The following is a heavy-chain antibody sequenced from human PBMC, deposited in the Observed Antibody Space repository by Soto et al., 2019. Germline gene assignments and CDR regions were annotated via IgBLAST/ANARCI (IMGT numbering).Heavy chain of an antibody. Sequence: PGGSLRVSYAACGFLFSSYDMNWVRQAPGKGLEWVSFISSSGSPIYYADSVRGRFTISRDNAKKSLYLQMNSLRAEDTAIYFCARGYLYNSWGQGTLVTVSS. CDR3: ARGYLYNS. V-gene: IGHV3-48*03. J-gene: IGHJ4*01. D-gene: IGHD1-20*01. CDR2: ISSSGSPI. CDR1: GFLFSSYD.